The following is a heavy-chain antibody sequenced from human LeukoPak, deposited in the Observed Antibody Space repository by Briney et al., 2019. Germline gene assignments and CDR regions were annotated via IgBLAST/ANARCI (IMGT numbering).Heavy chain of an antibody. Sequence: GGSLRLPCAASGFIFSDYWMGWVRQAPGKGPEWVASIKPDGNEQYYVDSVRGRFTISRDNSKDSLFLQVGSLRDDDTAVYYCARAPTGGGITMVRGVLTYGMDVWGQGTTVTVSS. CDR3: ARAPTGGGITMVRGVLTYGMDV. V-gene: IGHV3-7*01. CDR1: GFIFSDYW. D-gene: IGHD3-10*01. CDR2: IKPDGNEQ. J-gene: IGHJ6*02.